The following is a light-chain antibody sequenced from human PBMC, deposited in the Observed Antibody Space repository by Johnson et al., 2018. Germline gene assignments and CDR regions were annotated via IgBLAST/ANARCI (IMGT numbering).Light chain of an antibody. Sequence: QSVLTQPPSVSAAPGQKVIISCSGSSSNIGNNYVSWYQQLPGTAPKLLIYENNKRPSGIPDRFSGSKSGTSATLGITGLQTGDEADYYCGPWDSSRSAGNRFGTGTKVTVL. CDR1: SSNIGNNY. CDR2: ENN. CDR3: GPWDSSRSAGNR. J-gene: IGLJ1*01. V-gene: IGLV1-51*02.